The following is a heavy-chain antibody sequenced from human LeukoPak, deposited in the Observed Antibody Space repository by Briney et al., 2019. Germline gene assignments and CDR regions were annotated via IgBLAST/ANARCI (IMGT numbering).Heavy chain of an antibody. J-gene: IGHJ3*02. D-gene: IGHD2-21*02. V-gene: IGHV1-18*01. CDR3: ARGCGGDCYGAFDI. Sequence: GASVKVSCKASGYTFTSYGISWVRQAPGQGLEWMGWISAYNGNTNYAQKLQGRVTMTTDTSTSTAYMELRSLRSDDTAVYHCARGCGGDCYGAFDIWGQGTMVTVSS. CDR1: GYTFTSYG. CDR2: ISAYNGNT.